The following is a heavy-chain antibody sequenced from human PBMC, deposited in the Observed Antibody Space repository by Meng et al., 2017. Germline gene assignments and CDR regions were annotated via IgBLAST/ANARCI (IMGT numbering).Heavy chain of an antibody. CDR2: ISSSSYI. CDR1: GFTFSSYS. Sequence: GGSLRLSCAASGFTFSSYSMNWVRQAPGKGLEWVSSISSSSYIYYADSVKGRFTISRDNAKTSLYLQMNSLRAEDTAVYYCARSRVRIAAAYDAFDIWGQGTMVTVSS. J-gene: IGHJ3*02. V-gene: IGHV3-21*01. CDR3: ARSRVRIAAAYDAFDI. D-gene: IGHD6-13*01.